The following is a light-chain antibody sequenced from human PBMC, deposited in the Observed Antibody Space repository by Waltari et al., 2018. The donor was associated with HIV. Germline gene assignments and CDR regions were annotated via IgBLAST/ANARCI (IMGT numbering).Light chain of an antibody. CDR3: QQSSSLPLT. V-gene: IGKV3-11*01. CDR1: QSVTSL. J-gene: IGKJ4*01. CDR2: DAS. Sequence: VLTQSPATLSLSPGETATLSCRASQSVTSLLAWYQQNPGQVPRLLIYDASYRATGIPARFSGSGSGTDFTLSISSLEPDDFAVYYCQQSSSLPLTFGGGTKVEIK.